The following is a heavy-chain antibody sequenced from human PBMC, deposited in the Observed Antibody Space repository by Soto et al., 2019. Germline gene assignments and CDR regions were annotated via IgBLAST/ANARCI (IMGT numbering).Heavy chain of an antibody. CDR1: GSTISIYA. V-gene: IGHV1-69*13. CDR3: ARADPSSVWNYDSSGYPRYWYFDL. J-gene: IGHJ2*01. Sequence: ASVKISSKASGSTISIYAISWVRQAPGQGLEWMGGIIPLFGTANYAHKFQGRVTITADESTSTAYMELSSLGSEDTAVYYCARADPSSVWNYDSSGYPRYWYFDLWGRGTLVTVSS. D-gene: IGHD3-22*01. CDR2: IIPLFGTA.